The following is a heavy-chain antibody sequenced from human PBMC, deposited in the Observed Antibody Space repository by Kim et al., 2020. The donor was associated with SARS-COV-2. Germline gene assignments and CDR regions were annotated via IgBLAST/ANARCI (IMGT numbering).Heavy chain of an antibody. CDR1: GFTFINAW. V-gene: IGHV3-15*01. CDR3: TTELPTFGGVSDAFDM. D-gene: IGHD3-16*01. CDR2: IKSKTNGGTT. Sequence: GGSLRLSCAASGFTFINAWMSWVRQAPGKGLEWVGRIKSKTNGGTTDYIAPVKDRFIISRDDSKNTLYLQMNSLRTEDTAVYFCTTELPTFGGVSDAFDMWGQGTMVTVSS. J-gene: IGHJ3*02.